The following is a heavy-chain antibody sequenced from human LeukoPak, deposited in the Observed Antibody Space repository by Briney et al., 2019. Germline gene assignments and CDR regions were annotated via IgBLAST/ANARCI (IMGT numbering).Heavy chain of an antibody. CDR2: ISSSSSYI. J-gene: IGHJ6*02. Sequence: GGSLRLSCAASRFTFNTYAMSWVRQAPGKGLEWVSSISSSSSYIYYADSVKGRFTISRDNAKNSLYLQMNSLGPEDTAVYYCARGPAYCGGECSHHYSYFYGMDVWGQGTTVTVSS. CDR1: RFTFNTYA. D-gene: IGHD2-21*01. CDR3: ARGPAYCGGECSHHYSYFYGMDV. V-gene: IGHV3-21*01.